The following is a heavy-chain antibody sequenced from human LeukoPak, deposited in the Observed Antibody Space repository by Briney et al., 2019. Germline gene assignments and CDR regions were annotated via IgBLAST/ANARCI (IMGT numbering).Heavy chain of an antibody. V-gene: IGHV3-11*04. CDR2: ISSSGGTI. CDR1: GFTFSDYS. CDR3: ARALGTVAAYIHQH. J-gene: IGHJ1*01. Sequence: GGSLRLSCAASGFTFSDYSMSWIRQAPGKGLEWVSYISSSGGTIYYADSVKGRFIISRDNAKNSLYLQMNSLRAEDTAVYYCARALGTVAAYIHQHWGPGTLVTVSS. D-gene: IGHD6-19*01.